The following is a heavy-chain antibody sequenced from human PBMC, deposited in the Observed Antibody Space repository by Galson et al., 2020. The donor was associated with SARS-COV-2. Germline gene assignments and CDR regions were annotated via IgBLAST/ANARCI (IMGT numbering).Heavy chain of an antibody. V-gene: IGHV3-7*03. Sequence: EGSLRLSCAASGFSFSSHWMTWVRQAPGKGLEWVGNIEPDGSGSYYVDSVKGRFTFSRDNAKNSLYLQMNSLRVEDTAVYYCARDPHFGALDIWGQGTMVTVAS. D-gene: IGHD3-10*01. CDR2: IEPDGSGS. J-gene: IGHJ3*02. CDR3: ARDPHFGALDI. CDR1: GFSFSSHW.